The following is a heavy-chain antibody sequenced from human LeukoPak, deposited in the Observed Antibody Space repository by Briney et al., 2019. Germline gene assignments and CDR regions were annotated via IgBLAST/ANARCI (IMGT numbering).Heavy chain of an antibody. Sequence: GGSLRLSCAASGFTFSSYSMNWVRQAPGKGLEWVSSINSSSYIYYADSVKGRFTISRDNAKNTVSLQMNSLSAEDTAVYYCVTLTSVVSEHAFDMWGQGTMVAVSP. CDR1: GFTFSSYS. V-gene: IGHV3-21*01. CDR3: VTLTSVVSEHAFDM. D-gene: IGHD4-23*01. J-gene: IGHJ3*02. CDR2: INSSSYI.